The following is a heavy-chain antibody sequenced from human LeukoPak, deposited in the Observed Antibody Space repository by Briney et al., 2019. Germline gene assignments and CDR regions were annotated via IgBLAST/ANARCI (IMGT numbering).Heavy chain of an antibody. V-gene: IGHV1-46*01. CDR2: INPRGDST. Sequence: ASVTVSCKPSGYTLTSYFIHSVRQAPGQGLEWMGLINPRGDSTTYPQKFQGRVTMTRDTSTSTVYMELSSLRFDDTAVYYCATHDLAGTSPFDYWGQGTLVTVSS. CDR3: ATHDLAGTSPFDY. D-gene: IGHD6-19*01. J-gene: IGHJ4*02. CDR1: GYTLTSYF.